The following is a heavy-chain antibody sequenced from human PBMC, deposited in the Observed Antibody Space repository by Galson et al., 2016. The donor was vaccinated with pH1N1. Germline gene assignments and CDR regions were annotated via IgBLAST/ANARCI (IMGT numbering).Heavy chain of an antibody. CDR3: AKDLSARIPVAGYFDY. Sequence: SLRLSCAASGFTFRSYGMSWVRQAPGKGLGWVSGFSGSGTSTYYADSVKGRFTISRDFSKNTLYLQMNSLRAEDPAVYYCAKDLSARIPVAGYFDYWGRGVLVTVSS. CDR2: FSGSGTST. J-gene: IGHJ4*02. CDR1: GFTFRSYG. V-gene: IGHV3-23*01. D-gene: IGHD6-13*01.